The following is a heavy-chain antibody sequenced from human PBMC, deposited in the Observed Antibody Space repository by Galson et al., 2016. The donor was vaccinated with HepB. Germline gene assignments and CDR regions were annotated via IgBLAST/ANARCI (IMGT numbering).Heavy chain of an antibody. Sequence: SVKVSCKASGYTFTSYGISWVRQAPGQGLEWMGWISAYNGNTNYAQKLRGRVTMTTGTSTSTAYMELRSLRSDDTADDTAVYYCARDCSGGTCYGTTWGQGTLVTVSS. CDR2: ISAYNGNT. J-gene: IGHJ5*02. CDR1: GYTFTSYG. CDR3: VYYCARDCSGGTCYGTT. D-gene: IGHD2-15*01. V-gene: IGHV1-18*01.